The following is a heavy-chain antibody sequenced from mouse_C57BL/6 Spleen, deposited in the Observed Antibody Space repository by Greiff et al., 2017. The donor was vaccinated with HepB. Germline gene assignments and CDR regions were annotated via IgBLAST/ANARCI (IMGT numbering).Heavy chain of an antibody. Sequence: VQLQQSGPELVKPGASVKLSCKASGYNFTSYDINWVKQRPGQGLEWIGWIYPRDGSNKYNEKLKGKATLTVDTSTSTAYMELHSLTSEDSAVYFCASQDAYWGQGTLVTVSA. CDR3: ASQDAY. CDR1: GYNFTSYD. J-gene: IGHJ3*01. CDR2: IYPRDGSN. D-gene: IGHD3-2*02. V-gene: IGHV1-85*01.